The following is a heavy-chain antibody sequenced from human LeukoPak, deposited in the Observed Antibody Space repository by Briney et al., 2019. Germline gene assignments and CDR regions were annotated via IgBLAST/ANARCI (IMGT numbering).Heavy chain of an antibody. J-gene: IGHJ4*02. D-gene: IGHD3-3*01. CDR3: ARSFLGFWSGNSFDY. Sequence: PGSSVKVSCKASGGTFSSYAISWVRQAPGQGLEWMGGIIPIFGTANYAQKFQGRVTMTTDTSTSTAYMELRSLRSDDTAVYYCARSFLGFWSGNSFDYWGQGTLVTVSS. CDR1: GGTFSSYA. V-gene: IGHV1-69*05. CDR2: IIPIFGTA.